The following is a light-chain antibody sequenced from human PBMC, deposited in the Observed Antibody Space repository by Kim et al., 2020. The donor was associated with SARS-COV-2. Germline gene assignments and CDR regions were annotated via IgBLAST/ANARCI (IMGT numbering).Light chain of an antibody. CDR1: QSISSN. CDR3: QQYDNWPPLT. Sequence: SPGERATLSCRASQSISSNLVWYQQKPGLAPRLLIYGASTRATGIPARFSGSGSGTEFTLTISSLQSEDFAVYYCQQYDNWPPLTFGGGTKVDIK. J-gene: IGKJ4*01. CDR2: GAS. V-gene: IGKV3-15*01.